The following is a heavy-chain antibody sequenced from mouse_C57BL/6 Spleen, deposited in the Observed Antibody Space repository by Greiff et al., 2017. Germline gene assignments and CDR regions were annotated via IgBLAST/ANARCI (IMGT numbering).Heavy chain of an antibody. J-gene: IGHJ1*03. CDR1: GFTFSDYG. V-gene: IGHV5-17*01. CDR3: ARREELRKYFDV. Sequence: DVMLVESGGGLVKPGGSLKLSCAASGFTFSDYGMHWVRQAPEKGLEWVAYISSGSSTIYYADTVKGRFTISRDNAKNTLFLQMTSLRSEDTAMYYCARREELRKYFDVWGTGTTVTVSS. D-gene: IGHD1-1*01. CDR2: ISSGSSTI.